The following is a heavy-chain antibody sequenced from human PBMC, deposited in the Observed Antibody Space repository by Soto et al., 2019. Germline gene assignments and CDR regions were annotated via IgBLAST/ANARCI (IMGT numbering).Heavy chain of an antibody. CDR2: IYSGGST. V-gene: IGHV3-53*01. D-gene: IGHD6-13*01. Sequence: EVQLVESGGGLIQPGGSLRLSCAASGFSVSINYMSWVRQAPGKGLEWVSVIYSGGSTYYADSVKGRFTISRDNSKNTWYFQVNRLEAEDTAVYFCEREALAEAGGDYYYGMDVWGQGTTVTVSS. J-gene: IGHJ6*02. CDR3: EREALAEAGGDYYYGMDV. CDR1: GFSVSINY.